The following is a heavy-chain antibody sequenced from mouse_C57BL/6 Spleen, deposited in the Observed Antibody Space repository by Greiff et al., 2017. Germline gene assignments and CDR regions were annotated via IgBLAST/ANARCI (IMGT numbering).Heavy chain of an antibody. Sequence: QVQLQQPGAELVRPGTSVKLSCKASGYTFTSYWMHWVKQRPGQGLEWIGVIDPSDSYTNYTQKFKGKATLTVDTSSSTAYMQLSSLTSADSAVDYCAREEGRVYAMDYWGQGTSVTVSS. CDR3: AREEGRVYAMDY. CDR1: GYTFTSYW. CDR2: IDPSDSYT. D-gene: IGHD3-3*01. V-gene: IGHV1-59*01. J-gene: IGHJ4*01.